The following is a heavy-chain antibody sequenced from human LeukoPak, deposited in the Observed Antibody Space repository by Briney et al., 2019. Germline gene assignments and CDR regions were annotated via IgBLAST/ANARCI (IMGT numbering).Heavy chain of an antibody. J-gene: IGHJ6*02. CDR3: ARGDYGDSLDYYYYGMDV. CDR1: GFTFSSYG. V-gene: IGHV3-33*01. CDR2: IWYDGSNK. D-gene: IGHD4-17*01. Sequence: PGGSLRLSCAASGFTFSSYGMHWVRQAPGKGLEWVAVIWYDGSNKYYADSVKGRFTISRDNSKNTLYLQMNSLRAEDTAVYYCARGDYGDSLDYYYYGMDVWGQGTTVTVSS.